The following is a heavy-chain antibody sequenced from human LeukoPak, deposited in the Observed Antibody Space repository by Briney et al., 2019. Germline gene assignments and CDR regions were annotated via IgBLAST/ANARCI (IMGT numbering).Heavy chain of an antibody. J-gene: IGHJ4*02. Sequence: GGSLRLSCAASGFTFNIYGMHWVRQAPGKGLEWVAGISYDEMYQYYADSVKGRFTISRDNSKNTPFLQMNSLRAEDTAIYYCAKDRDYYGSGSDYWGQGTLVTVSS. CDR2: ISYDEMYQ. CDR1: GFTFNIYG. CDR3: AKDRDYYGSGSDY. V-gene: IGHV3-30*18. D-gene: IGHD3-10*01.